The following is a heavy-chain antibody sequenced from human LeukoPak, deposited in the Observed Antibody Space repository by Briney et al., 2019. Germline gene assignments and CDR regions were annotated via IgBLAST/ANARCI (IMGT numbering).Heavy chain of an antibody. CDR3: VPLGGLGYYQYGMDV. V-gene: IGHV3-23*01. Sequence: GGSLRLSCAASGFTFGSYAMSWVRQAPGEGLEWVSTISGSDGHTSYADSVKGRFTISRDNSKNTLWLQMNSLRAEDTAIYYCVPLGGLGYYQYGMDVWGRGTTVTVSS. D-gene: IGHD3/OR15-3a*01. J-gene: IGHJ6*02. CDR2: ISGSDGHT. CDR1: GFTFGSYA.